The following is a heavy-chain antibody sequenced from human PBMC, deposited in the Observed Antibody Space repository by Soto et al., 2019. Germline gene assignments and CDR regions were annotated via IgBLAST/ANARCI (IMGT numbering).Heavy chain of an antibody. V-gene: IGHV3-30-3*01. CDR1: GFTVSSYA. CDR2: ISYDGSNK. Sequence: QVQLVESGGGVVQPGRSLRLSCAASGFTVSSYAMHWVRQAPGKGLEWVAVISYDGSNKYYADSVKGRFTISRDKSQNSLYLQMNSLRAEDTAVYYCARAREGGGLVISPDFDYWGQGTLVTVSS. D-gene: IGHD6-19*01. CDR3: ARAREGGGLVISPDFDY. J-gene: IGHJ4*02.